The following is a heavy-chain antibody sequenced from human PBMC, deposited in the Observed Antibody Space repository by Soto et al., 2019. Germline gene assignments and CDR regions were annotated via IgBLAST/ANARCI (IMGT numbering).Heavy chain of an antibody. Sequence: QLQLQESGPGLVKPWETLSLTCTVSGDSISSSNYFWGWIRQPPGKGLEWIGTIFYSGSTYYNPSLKARFTISVDTSKNQSSLKLTSVTAADTALYYWARRYGWLYFDYWGQGSLVTVSS. CDR2: IFYSGST. CDR3: ARRYGWLYFDY. D-gene: IGHD6-19*01. V-gene: IGHV4-39*01. J-gene: IGHJ4*02. CDR1: GDSISSSNYF.